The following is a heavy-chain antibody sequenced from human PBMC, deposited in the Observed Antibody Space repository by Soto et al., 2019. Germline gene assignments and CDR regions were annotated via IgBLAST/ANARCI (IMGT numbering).Heavy chain of an antibody. CDR1: GGTFSSYA. J-gene: IGHJ5*02. CDR2: IIPIFGTA. D-gene: IGHD3-22*01. Sequence: QVQLVQSGAEVKKPGSSVKVSCKASGGTFSSYAISWVRQAPGQGLEWMGGIIPIFGTANYAQKFQGRVTITADKSTSTAYMELSSLRSEDTAVYYCARVNFYDSRGDGSSSTPWGQGTLVTVSS. V-gene: IGHV1-69*06. CDR3: ARVNFYDSRGDGSSSTP.